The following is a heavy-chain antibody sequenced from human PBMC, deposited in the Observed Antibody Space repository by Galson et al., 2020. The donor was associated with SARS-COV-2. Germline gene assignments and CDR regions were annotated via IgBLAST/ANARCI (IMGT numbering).Heavy chain of an antibody. Sequence: ASETLSLTCTVSGGSISSSSYYWGWIRQPPGKGLEWIGSIYYSGSTYYNPSLKSRVTISVDTSKNQFSLKLSSVTAADTAVYYCARQGVLRYFDWLSALYGMDVWGQGTTVTVSS. J-gene: IGHJ6*02. V-gene: IGHV4-39*01. CDR1: GGSISSSSYY. D-gene: IGHD3-9*01. CDR3: ARQGVLRYFDWLSALYGMDV. CDR2: IYYSGST.